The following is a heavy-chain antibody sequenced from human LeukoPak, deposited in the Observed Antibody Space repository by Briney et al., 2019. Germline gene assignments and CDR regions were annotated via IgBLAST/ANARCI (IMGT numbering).Heavy chain of an antibody. J-gene: IGHJ4*02. D-gene: IGHD3-22*01. CDR3: AKAPYYYDSSGLIPPDY. Sequence: GGSLRLSCAASGFTFGSYWMHWVRHAPGKGLVWVSRINTDGSSTSYVDSVKGRFTISRDNAKNSLYLQMNSLRAEDTALYYCAKAPYYYDSSGLIPPDYWGQGTLVTVSS. V-gene: IGHV3-74*01. CDR2: INTDGSST. CDR1: GFTFGSYW.